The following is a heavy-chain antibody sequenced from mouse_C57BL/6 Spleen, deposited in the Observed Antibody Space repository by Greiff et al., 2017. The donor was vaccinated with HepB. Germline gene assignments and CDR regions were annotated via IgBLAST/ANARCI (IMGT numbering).Heavy chain of an antibody. V-gene: IGHV1-69*01. CDR3: ASSRGYYAMDY. Sequence: VQLKQPGAELVMPGASVKLSCKASGYTFTSYWMHWVKQRPGQGLEWIGEIDPSDSYTNYNQKFKGKSTLTVDKSSSTAYMQLSSLTSEDSAVYYCASSRGYYAMDYWGQGTSVTVSS. CDR1: GYTFTSYW. D-gene: IGHD3-1*01. CDR2: IDPSDSYT. J-gene: IGHJ4*01.